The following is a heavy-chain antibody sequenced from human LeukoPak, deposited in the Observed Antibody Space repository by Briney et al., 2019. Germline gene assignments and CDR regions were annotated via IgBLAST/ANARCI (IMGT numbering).Heavy chain of an antibody. D-gene: IGHD6-6*01. Sequence: PSETLSLTCAVSGGSISSTNWWSWVRPPPGKGLEWIGEIYHSGSTNYNPSLKSRVTVSVDKSKNQFSLKLSSVTAADTAVYYCARVSSMAPQNSYYMDVWGKGTTVTVSS. CDR2: IYHSGST. CDR1: GGSISSTNW. J-gene: IGHJ6*03. CDR3: ARVSSMAPQNSYYMDV. V-gene: IGHV4-4*02.